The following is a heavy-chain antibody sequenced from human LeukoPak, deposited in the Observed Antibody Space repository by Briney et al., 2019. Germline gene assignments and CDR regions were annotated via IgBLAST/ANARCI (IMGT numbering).Heavy chain of an antibody. Sequence: GGSLRLSCAASGFTFSSYAMTWVRQAPGKGLDWVSAIFGSGATYYADSVRGRFTISSDNSKNTLYLQMNNLRAEDTALYYCAKGRGPAATHPDYWGQGTLVTVSS. V-gene: IGHV3-23*01. D-gene: IGHD6-25*01. CDR1: GFTFSSYA. CDR2: IFGSGAT. J-gene: IGHJ4*02. CDR3: AKGRGPAATHPDY.